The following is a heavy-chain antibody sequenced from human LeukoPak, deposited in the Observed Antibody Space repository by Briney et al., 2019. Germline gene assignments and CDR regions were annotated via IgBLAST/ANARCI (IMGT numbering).Heavy chain of an antibody. Sequence: ASETLSLTCTVSGGSISSSSYYWGWIRQPPGKGLEWIGSIYYGGSTNYNPSLKSRVTISVDTSKNQFSLKLSSVTAADTAVYYCARGLTIFGPHYYNKAYYFDYWGQGTLVTVSS. V-gene: IGHV4-39*07. CDR1: GGSISSSSYY. CDR3: ARGLTIFGPHYYNKAYYFDY. D-gene: IGHD3-3*01. J-gene: IGHJ4*02. CDR2: IYYGGST.